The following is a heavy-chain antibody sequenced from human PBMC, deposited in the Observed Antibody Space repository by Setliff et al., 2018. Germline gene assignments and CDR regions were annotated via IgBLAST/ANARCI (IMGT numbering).Heavy chain of an antibody. J-gene: IGHJ3*02. CDR2: IYYSGST. CDR1: GGSISSGDYY. Sequence: PSETLSLTCTVSGGSISSGDYYWSWIRQPPGKGLEWIGYIYYSGSTYYNPSLKSRVTISVDTSKNQFSLKLSSVTAADTAVYYCASAGHSGSWFPFDAFHIWGQGTMVTVSS. CDR3: ASAGHSGSWFPFDAFHI. D-gene: IGHD6-13*01. V-gene: IGHV4-30-4*08.